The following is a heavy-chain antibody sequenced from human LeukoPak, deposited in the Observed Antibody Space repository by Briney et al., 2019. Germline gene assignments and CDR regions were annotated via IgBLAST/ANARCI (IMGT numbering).Heavy chain of an antibody. CDR1: GGSISSSGYY. D-gene: IGHD3-10*01. V-gene: IGHV4-39*01. Sequence: KTSETLSLTCTVSGGSISSSGYYWGWIRQPPGKGLEWIGSIYYSGSTYYNPSLKSRVTISVDTSKNQFSLKLSSVTAADTAVYYCARHRGTMVRGVTYYYYGMDVWGQGTTVTVSS. J-gene: IGHJ6*02. CDR3: ARHRGTMVRGVTYYYYGMDV. CDR2: IYYSGST.